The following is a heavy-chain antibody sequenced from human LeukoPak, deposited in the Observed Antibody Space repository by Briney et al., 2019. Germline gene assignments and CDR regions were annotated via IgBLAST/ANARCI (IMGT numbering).Heavy chain of an antibody. CDR1: GFTFDDYA. Sequence: GRSLRLSCAASGFTFDDYAMHWVRPAPGKGLEWVSGISWNSGSIGSADSVKGRFTISRDNAKNSLYLQMNSLRAEDMALYYCAKDIGSSSPMGVDYWGQGTLVTVSS. V-gene: IGHV3-9*03. J-gene: IGHJ4*02. CDR2: ISWNSGSI. D-gene: IGHD6-6*01. CDR3: AKDIGSSSPMGVDY.